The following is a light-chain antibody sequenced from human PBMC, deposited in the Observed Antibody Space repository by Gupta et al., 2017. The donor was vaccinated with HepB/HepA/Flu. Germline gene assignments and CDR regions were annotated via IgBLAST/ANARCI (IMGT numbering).Light chain of an antibody. CDR1: NIETKS. J-gene: IGLJ2*01. Sequence: SYVLTQPPAVSVAPGKTASITCGGDNIETKSVHWYQHKPGQAPVLVVHGDGDRRSGIPRRFSDSNSGDTATLTISRVEGGDEAVYYCQVWDNGRVVFGGGDQVTRP. CDR2: GDG. V-gene: IGLV3-21*03. CDR3: QVWDNGRVV.